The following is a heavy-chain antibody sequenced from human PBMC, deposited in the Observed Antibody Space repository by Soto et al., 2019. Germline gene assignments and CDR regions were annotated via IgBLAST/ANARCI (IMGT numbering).Heavy chain of an antibody. D-gene: IGHD2-15*01. CDR1: GFPFSSYG. J-gene: IGHJ4*02. V-gene: IGHV3-30*03. CDR2: ISSDGSNK. Sequence: QVQLVESGGGVVQPGRSLRLSCAASGFPFSSYGMHWVRQAPGKGLELVAHISSDGSNKHYTDSVKGRFTISRDNSKNMLYLQMSSRRAEDTAVYYCAGGQYYFDYCGQGTRVSVSS. CDR3: AGGQYYFDY.